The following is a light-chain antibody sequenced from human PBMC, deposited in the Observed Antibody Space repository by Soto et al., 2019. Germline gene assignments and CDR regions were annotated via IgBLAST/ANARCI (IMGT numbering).Light chain of an antibody. CDR1: RGIRNA. CDR3: LQDDSYPLT. J-gene: IGKJ4*01. V-gene: IGKV1-6*01. Sequence: AIQMTQSPSSLSASVGDRVTITCRASRGIRNALSWYQQKPGKAPELLIYDASSLQSGVPSRFSGSGSGTDFSLAISSLQPEDFGTYYCLQDDSYPLTFGGGTKVEI. CDR2: DAS.